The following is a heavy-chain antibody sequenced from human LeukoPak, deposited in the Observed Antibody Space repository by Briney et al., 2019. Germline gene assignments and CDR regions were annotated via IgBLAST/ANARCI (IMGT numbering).Heavy chain of an antibody. CDR1: GFTFSSYA. V-gene: IGHV3-23*01. J-gene: IGHJ3*02. Sequence: GGSLRLSCAASGFTFSSYAMSWVRQAPGKGLEWVSAISGSGGSTYYADSVKGRFTISRDNSKNTLYLQMNSLRAEDMAVYYCAKGGKWFDDAFDIWGQGTMVTVSS. D-gene: IGHD3-10*01. CDR2: ISGSGGST. CDR3: AKGGKWFDDAFDI.